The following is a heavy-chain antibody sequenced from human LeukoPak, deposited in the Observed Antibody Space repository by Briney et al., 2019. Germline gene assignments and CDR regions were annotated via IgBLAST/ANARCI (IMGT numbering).Heavy chain of an antibody. CDR1: GGSISSSSYY. CDR2: IYYSGST. CDR3: ARVSCFGSGGSCYGSVNWFDP. Sequence: KPSETLSLTCTVSGGSISSSSYYWGWIRQPPGKGLEWIGSIYYSGSTYYNPSLKSRVTISVDTSKNQFSLKLSSVTAADTAVYYCARVSCFGSGGSCYGSVNWFDPWGPGTLVTVSS. D-gene: IGHD2-15*01. V-gene: IGHV4-39*07. J-gene: IGHJ5*02.